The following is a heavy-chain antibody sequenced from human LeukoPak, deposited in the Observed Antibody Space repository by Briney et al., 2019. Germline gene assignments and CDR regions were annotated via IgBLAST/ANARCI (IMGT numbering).Heavy chain of an antibody. Sequence: GESLRISCKGSGNSSTSYWIGWVRQMPGKGLEWMGIIYPGDSDTRYSPSFQGQVTISADQSISTAYLQWSSLKASDTAMYYCARKYGAGSSPYYYYGMDVWGQGTTVTVSS. V-gene: IGHV5-51*01. CDR1: GNSSTSYW. J-gene: IGHJ6*02. D-gene: IGHD3-10*01. CDR2: IYPGDSDT. CDR3: ARKYGAGSSPYYYYGMDV.